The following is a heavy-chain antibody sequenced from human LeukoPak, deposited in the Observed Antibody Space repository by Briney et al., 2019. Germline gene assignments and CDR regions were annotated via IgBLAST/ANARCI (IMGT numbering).Heavy chain of an antibody. CDR1: GFTFSSYS. Sequence: GGSLRLSCAASGFTFSSYSMNWVRQAPGKRLEWGSSISSSSSYIYYADSVEGRFTISRDNPKNSLYLQMNSLRAEDTAVYYCARELEYGDFDYWGQGTLVTVST. CDR3: ARELEYGDFDY. CDR2: ISSSSSYI. D-gene: IGHD4-17*01. V-gene: IGHV3-21*01. J-gene: IGHJ4*02.